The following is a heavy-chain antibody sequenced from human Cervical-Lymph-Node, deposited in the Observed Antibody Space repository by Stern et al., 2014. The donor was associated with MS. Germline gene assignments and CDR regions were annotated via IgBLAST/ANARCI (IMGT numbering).Heavy chain of an antibody. CDR3: ARSRRGRFGELSH. J-gene: IGHJ4*02. D-gene: IGHD3-10*01. CDR1: GFSLSTSGMC. V-gene: IGHV2-70*01. CDR2: IDWDDDK. Sequence: QVTLKESGPALVKPTQTLTLTCTFSGFSLSTSGMCVSWIRQPPGKALEWLALIDWDDDKDYSTSLKTRLNISKDTAKNQVVLTMANMDPVDTATYYCARSRRGRFGELSHWGQGTLVTVSS.